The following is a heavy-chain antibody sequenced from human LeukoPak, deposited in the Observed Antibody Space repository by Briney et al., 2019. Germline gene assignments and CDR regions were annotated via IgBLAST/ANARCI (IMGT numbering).Heavy chain of an antibody. CDR2: IWYDGSNK. Sequence: GGSLRLSCAASGFTFSSYGMHWVRQAPGKGLEWVAVIWYDGSNKYYADSVKGRFTISRDNSKNTLYLQMNSLRAEDTAVYYCARDWEVGATSYYFDYWGRGTLVTVSS. D-gene: IGHD1-26*01. J-gene: IGHJ4*02. CDR1: GFTFSSYG. CDR3: ARDWEVGATSYYFDY. V-gene: IGHV3-33*01.